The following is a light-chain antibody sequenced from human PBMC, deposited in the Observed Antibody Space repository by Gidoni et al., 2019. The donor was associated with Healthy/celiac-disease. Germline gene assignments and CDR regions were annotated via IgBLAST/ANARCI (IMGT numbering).Light chain of an antibody. CDR3: QQYNNWPPGMYT. CDR1: QSVSSN. CDR2: GAS. J-gene: IGKJ2*01. V-gene: IGKV3-15*01. Sequence: EIVMTQSPATLSVSRGERATLSCRASQSVSSNLAWYQPKPGQAPRLLIYGASTRATGIRARFSGSGSGTEFTLTISSLQSEDFAVYYCQQYNNWPPGMYTFGQGTKLEIK.